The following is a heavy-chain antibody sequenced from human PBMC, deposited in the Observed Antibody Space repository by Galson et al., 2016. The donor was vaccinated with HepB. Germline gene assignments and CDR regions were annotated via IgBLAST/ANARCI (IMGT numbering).Heavy chain of an antibody. V-gene: IGHV7-4-1*02. Sequence: SVKVSCKASGYSFVSYAMNWVRQAPGQGLEWMGWINTYNGKPTYAQDFTGRFVFSLDTSASTAYLELSGLKADDTAVYYWAREHGRYGEYGPKREYYALDVWGQGTTVTVSS. D-gene: IGHD3-16*01. J-gene: IGHJ6*02. CDR1: GYSFVSYA. CDR2: INTYNGKP. CDR3: AREHGRYGEYGPKREYYALDV.